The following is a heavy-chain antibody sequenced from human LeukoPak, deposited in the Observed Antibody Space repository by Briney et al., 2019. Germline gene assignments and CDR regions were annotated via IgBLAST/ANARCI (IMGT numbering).Heavy chain of an antibody. D-gene: IGHD5-24*01. J-gene: IGHJ4*02. V-gene: IGHV4-59*01. CDR1: GGSISSYY. CDR2: IYYNGST. CDR3: ARVFSDGYNWAYFDY. Sequence: SETLSLTCTVPGGSISSYYWSWIRQPPGKGLEWIGYIYYNGSTNYNPYLKSRVTISVDTSKNRFSLKLSSVTAADTAVYYCARVFSDGYNWAYFDYWGQGTLVTVSS.